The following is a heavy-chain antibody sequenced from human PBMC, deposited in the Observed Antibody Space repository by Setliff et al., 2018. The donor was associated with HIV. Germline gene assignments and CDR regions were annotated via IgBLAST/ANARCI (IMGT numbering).Heavy chain of an antibody. D-gene: IGHD4-17*01. CDR2: IYFGDSDT. Sequence: GESLKISCKASGNNFNTDRIGWVRQMPGKGLEWMGMIYFGDSDTRYSPSFEDQVTISVDKSISTAYLQWRSLKTSDTAFYYCASLRGDYVGQYYYYMDIWGKGTTVTVSS. CDR3: ASLRGDYVGQYYYYMDI. V-gene: IGHV5-51*01. CDR1: GNNFNTDR. J-gene: IGHJ6*03.